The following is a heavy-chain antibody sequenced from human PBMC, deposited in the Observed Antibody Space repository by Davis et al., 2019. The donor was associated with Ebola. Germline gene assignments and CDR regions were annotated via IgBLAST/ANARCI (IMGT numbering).Heavy chain of an antibody. Sequence: PGGSLRLSCAASGFTFSSYSMNWVRQAPGTGLEWVSYISRSGDTIYYADSVRGRFTISRDNAKKSLYLQMNSLRDEDTAVYYCTIHNGDWLQLDHWGQGTLVTVSS. CDR2: ISRSGDTI. D-gene: IGHD3-9*01. V-gene: IGHV3-48*02. CDR1: GFTFSSYS. CDR3: TIHNGDWLQLDH. J-gene: IGHJ4*02.